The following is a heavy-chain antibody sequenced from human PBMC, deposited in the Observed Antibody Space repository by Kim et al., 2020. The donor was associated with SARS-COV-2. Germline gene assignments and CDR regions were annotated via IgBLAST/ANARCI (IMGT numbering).Heavy chain of an antibody. CDR2: IYNNGGT. J-gene: IGHJ4*02. V-gene: IGHV4-31*03. CDR1: GGSISSGDYY. Sequence: SETLSLTCTVSGGSISSGDYYWTWIRQYPGKGLEWIGYIYNNGGTKFNPSLKSRATISADTSKNQFTLKLNSVTAADTAVYYCARGTPLDYWGQGTLVTV. CDR3: ARGTPLDY.